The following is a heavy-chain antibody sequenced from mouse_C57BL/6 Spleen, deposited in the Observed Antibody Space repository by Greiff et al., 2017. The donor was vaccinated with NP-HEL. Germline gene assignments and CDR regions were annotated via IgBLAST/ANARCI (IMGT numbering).Heavy chain of an antibody. CDR3: AGGYDHFDY. V-gene: IGHV1-82*01. CDR2: IYPGDGDT. Sequence: VQLQQSGPELVKPGASVKISCKASGYAFSSSWMNWVKQRPGKGLEWIGRIYPGDGDTNYNGKFKGKATLTADKSSSTAYLQLSSLPSEDSAVYFCAGGYDHFDYWGQGTTLTVSS. D-gene: IGHD2-2*01. CDR1: GYAFSSSW. J-gene: IGHJ2*01.